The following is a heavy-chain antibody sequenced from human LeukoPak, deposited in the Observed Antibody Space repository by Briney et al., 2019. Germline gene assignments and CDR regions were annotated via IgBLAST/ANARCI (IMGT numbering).Heavy chain of an antibody. CDR2: IIPIFGTA. CDR3: ARDRFGYYDSSGTGYSY. V-gene: IGHV1-69*13. CDR1: GGTFSSYA. D-gene: IGHD3-22*01. J-gene: IGHJ4*02. Sequence: GASVKVSCKASGGTFSSYAISWVRQAPGQGLEWMGGIIPIFGTANYAQKFQGRVTITADESTSTAYMELSSLRSEDTAVYYCARDRFGYYDSSGTGYSYWGQGTLVTVFS.